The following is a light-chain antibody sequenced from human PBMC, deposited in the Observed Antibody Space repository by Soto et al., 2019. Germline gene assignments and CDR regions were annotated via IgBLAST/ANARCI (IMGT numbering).Light chain of an antibody. CDR2: AAS. Sequence: EIVLTQSPGTLSLSPGERATRSCRASQSVSSTYLAWYQQKPGQPPRLLIYAASSRATGIPDRFSGTGSGTDFTLTISRLEPEDFAVYYCQQYDNSLYTFGPGTKLEIK. V-gene: IGKV3-20*01. J-gene: IGKJ2*01. CDR1: QSVSSTY. CDR3: QQYDNSLYT.